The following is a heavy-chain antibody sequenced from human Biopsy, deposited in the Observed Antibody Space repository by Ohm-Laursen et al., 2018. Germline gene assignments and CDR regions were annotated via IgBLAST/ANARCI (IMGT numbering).Heavy chain of an antibody. CDR1: GHTLTGHY. J-gene: IGHJ4*02. CDR2: LNTNSGDT. Sequence: GASVKVSCKASGHTLTGHYMHWVRQAPGQGPKWMGWLNTNSGDTEYAENFQGRVTMTRDTSISTAYMELSRLRSDDTAVYYCARLTRSTPTTGVWGQGTLVTVSS. V-gene: IGHV1-2*02. CDR3: ARLTRSTPTTGV. D-gene: IGHD2-8*01.